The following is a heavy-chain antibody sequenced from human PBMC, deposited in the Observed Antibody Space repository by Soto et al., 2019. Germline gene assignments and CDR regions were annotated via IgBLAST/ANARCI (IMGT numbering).Heavy chain of an antibody. V-gene: IGHV1-8*01. CDR3: ARDSSGSYLLFDP. CDR1: GYTFTSYD. J-gene: IGHJ5*02. D-gene: IGHD1-26*01. CDR2: MNPNSGNT. Sequence: QVQLVQSGAEVKKPGASVKVSCKASGYTFTSYDINWVRQATGQGLEWMGWMNPNSGNTGYAQKFHGRVTMTRNPSISKAYMELSSLSSEDTAVYYCARDSSGSYLLFDPWGQGTLVTVSS.